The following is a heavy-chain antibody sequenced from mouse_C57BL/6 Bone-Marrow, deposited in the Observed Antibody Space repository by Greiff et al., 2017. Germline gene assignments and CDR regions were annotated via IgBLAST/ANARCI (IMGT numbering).Heavy chain of an antibody. V-gene: IGHV1-81*01. CDR1: GYTFTSYG. CDR3: ARDGYDGKNYYDG. D-gene: IGHD2-2*01. Sequence: QVQLQQSGAELARPGASVKLSCKASGYTFTSYGISWVKQRTGQGLEWIGEIYPRSGNTYYNEKFKGKATLTADKSSSTAYLELHRLTSEDSAVYFCARDGYDGKNYYDGWGPVATLTVSS. J-gene: IGHJ2*01. CDR2: IYPRSGNT.